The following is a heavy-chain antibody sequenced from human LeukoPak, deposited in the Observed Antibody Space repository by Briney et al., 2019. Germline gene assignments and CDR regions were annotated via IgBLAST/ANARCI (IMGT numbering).Heavy chain of an antibody. Sequence: CLWIRQPPGKGLEWIGYIYYSGSTNYNPSLKSRVTISVDTSKNQFSLKLSSVTAADTAVYYCARDNWNYGSSMDVWGQGTTVTVSS. CDR3: ARDNWNYGSSMDV. D-gene: IGHD1-7*01. V-gene: IGHV4-59*01. CDR2: IYYSGST. J-gene: IGHJ6*02.